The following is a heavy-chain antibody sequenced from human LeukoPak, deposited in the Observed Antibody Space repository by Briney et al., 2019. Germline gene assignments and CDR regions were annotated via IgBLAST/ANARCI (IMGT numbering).Heavy chain of an antibody. CDR2: LNSGNGNT. CDR3: ARGYLYSLAHQHRKLGYVDWLPSFDP. J-gene: IGHJ5*02. D-gene: IGHD3-9*01. CDR1: GYTFTSYA. V-gene: IGHV1-3*03. Sequence: ASVKVFCKASGYTFTSYAMHWVRQAPGQRLEWMGWLNSGNGNTKYSQEFQGRVTITWDTSASTAYMELSRLRSEDMAVYYCARGYLYSLAHQHRKLGYVDWLPSFDPWGQGTLVTVSS.